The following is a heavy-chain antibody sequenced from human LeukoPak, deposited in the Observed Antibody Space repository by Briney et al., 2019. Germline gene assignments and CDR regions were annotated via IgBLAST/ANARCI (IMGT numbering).Heavy chain of an antibody. V-gene: IGHV1-18*01. D-gene: IGHD3-10*01. CDR1: GYTFTSYG. CDR3: ARANYHGSGSYCDY. Sequence: ASVKVSCKASGYTFTSYGISWVRRAPGQGLEWMGWISAYNGNTNYAQKLQGRVTMTTDTSTTTAYMELRSLRSDDTAVYYCARANYHGSGSYCDYWGQGTLVTVSS. CDR2: ISAYNGNT. J-gene: IGHJ4*02.